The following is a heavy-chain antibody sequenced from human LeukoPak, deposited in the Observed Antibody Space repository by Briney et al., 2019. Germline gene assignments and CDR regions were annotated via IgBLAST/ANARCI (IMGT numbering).Heavy chain of an antibody. D-gene: IGHD4-17*01. CDR2: INPSGGST. V-gene: IGHV1-46*01. Sequence: ASVKVSCKASGYTFTSYYMHWVRQAPGQGLEWMGIINPSGGSTSYAQKFQGRVTMTRDMSTSTVYMELSSLRSEDTAVYYCARSNGDYGDYVSNFDYWGQGTLVTVSS. J-gene: IGHJ4*02. CDR1: GYTFTSYY. CDR3: ARSNGDYGDYVSNFDY.